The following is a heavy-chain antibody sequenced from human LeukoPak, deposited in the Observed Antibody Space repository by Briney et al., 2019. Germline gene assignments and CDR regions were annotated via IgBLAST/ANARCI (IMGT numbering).Heavy chain of an antibody. CDR2: IYYSGST. CDR1: GGSISSYY. Sequence: SETLSLTCTVSGGSISSYYWSWIRQPPGKGLEWIGYIYYSGSTNYNPSLKSRVTISVDMSKNQFSLKLSSVTAADTAVYYCARGSMVNYFDSSGYYNYWGQGALVTVSS. D-gene: IGHD3-22*01. J-gene: IGHJ4*02. V-gene: IGHV4-59*01. CDR3: ARGSMVNYFDSSGYYNY.